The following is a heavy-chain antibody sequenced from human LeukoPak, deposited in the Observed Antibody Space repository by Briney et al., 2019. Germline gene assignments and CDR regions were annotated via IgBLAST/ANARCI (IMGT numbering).Heavy chain of an antibody. CDR3: AKDLRPQIPYGESPRGTAPMGH. D-gene: IGHD4-17*01. V-gene: IGHV3-30*18. CDR2: ISYDGSNK. J-gene: IGHJ4*02. CDR1: GFSFSSYG. Sequence: GGSLRLSCAISGFSFSSYGMHWVRQAPGKGLGWVAVISYDGSNKCHADSVKGRFTISRDNSKSSLFLQMNSLRAEDTAVYYCAKDLRPQIPYGESPRGTAPMGHWGQGTLVTVSS.